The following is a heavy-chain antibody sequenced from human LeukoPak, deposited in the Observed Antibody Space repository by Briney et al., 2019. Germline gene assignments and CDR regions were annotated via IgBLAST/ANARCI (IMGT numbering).Heavy chain of an antibody. J-gene: IGHJ4*02. V-gene: IGHV4-34*01. Sequence: SETLSLTCAVYVGSFSAYHWSWIRQPPGKGLEWIGEINHSGNTNSNPSLKSRVTISVDTSKNQFSLKVTSVTAADTAVYYCARGQGSYRFFDYWGQGTPVAVSS. CDR2: INHSGNT. D-gene: IGHD1-26*01. CDR1: VGSFSAYH. CDR3: ARGQGSYRFFDY.